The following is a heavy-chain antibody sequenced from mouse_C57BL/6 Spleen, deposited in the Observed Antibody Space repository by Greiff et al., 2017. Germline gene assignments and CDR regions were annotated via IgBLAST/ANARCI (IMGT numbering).Heavy chain of an antibody. CDR1: GFTFSSYA. CDR3: ARGEDLGRGFAY. D-gene: IGHD4-1*01. CDR2: ISDGGSYT. J-gene: IGHJ3*01. Sequence: EVKLVESGGGLVKPGGSLKLSCAASGFTFSSYAMSWVRQTPEKRLEWVATISDGGSYTYYPDNVKGRFTISRDNAKNNLYLQMSHLKSEDTAMYYCARGEDLGRGFAYWGQGTLVTVSA. V-gene: IGHV5-4*03.